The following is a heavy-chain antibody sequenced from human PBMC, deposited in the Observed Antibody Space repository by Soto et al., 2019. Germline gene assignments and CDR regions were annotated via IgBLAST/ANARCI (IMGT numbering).Heavy chain of an antibody. CDR1: GFTFSSYA. V-gene: IGHV3-30-3*01. CDR3: ARVMELRALYYYYGMDV. CDR2: ISYDGSNK. D-gene: IGHD1-7*01. Sequence: QVQLVESGGGVVQPGRSLRLSCAASGFTFSSYAMHWVRQAPGKGLEWVAVISYDGSNKYYADSVKGRFTISRDNSKITLYLQMNSLRAEDTAVYYCARVMELRALYYYYGMDVWGQGTTVTVSS. J-gene: IGHJ6*02.